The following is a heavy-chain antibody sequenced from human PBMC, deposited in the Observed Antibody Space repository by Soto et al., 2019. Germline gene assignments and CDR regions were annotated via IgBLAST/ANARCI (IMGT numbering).Heavy chain of an antibody. J-gene: IGHJ6*02. V-gene: IGHV4-30-4*01. CDR1: GGSISSGDYY. CDR3: ARVPRITIFGVVIAHKDGMDV. CDR2: IYYSGST. D-gene: IGHD3-3*01. Sequence: SETLSLTCTVSGGSISSGDYYWSCIRQPPGKGLEWIGYIYYSGSTYYNPSLKSRVTISVDTSKNQFSLKLSSVTAADTAVYYCARVPRITIFGVVIAHKDGMDVWGQGTTVTVSS.